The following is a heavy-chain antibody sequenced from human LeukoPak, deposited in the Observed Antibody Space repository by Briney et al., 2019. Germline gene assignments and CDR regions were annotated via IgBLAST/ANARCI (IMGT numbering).Heavy chain of an antibody. J-gene: IGHJ3*02. CDR1: GFTFSNAW. Sequence: GGSLRLSCAASGFTFSNAWISWVREPPGKGLELVGRIKSKTDGGTTDYAAPVKGRFSISRDDSKNTLYLQMNSLKTEDTAVYYCTTDRGDSDPFDIWGQRPMVTVSS. V-gene: IGHV3-15*01. D-gene: IGHD3-10*01. CDR3: TTDRGDSDPFDI. CDR2: IKSKTDGGTT.